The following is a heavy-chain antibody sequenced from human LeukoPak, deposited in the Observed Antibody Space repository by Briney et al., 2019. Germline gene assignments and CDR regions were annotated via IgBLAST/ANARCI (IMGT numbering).Heavy chain of an antibody. V-gene: IGHV3-66*02. CDR2: IYTGGST. Sequence: GGSLRLSCVVSGFIVSSNYMSWVRQAPGKGLEWVSIIYTGGSTYYADSVKGRFTISRDNSKNTVFLQMNSLRAEDTAVHYCARADQGLDYWGQGTLVTVSS. CDR3: ARADQGLDY. J-gene: IGHJ4*02. CDR1: GFIVSSNY.